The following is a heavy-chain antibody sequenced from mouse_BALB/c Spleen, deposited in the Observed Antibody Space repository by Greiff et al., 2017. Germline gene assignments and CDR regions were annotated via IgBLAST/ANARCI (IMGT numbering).Heavy chain of an antibody. CDR1: GYSITSDYA. V-gene: IGHV3-2*02. CDR3: ARGGWLLRDYAMDY. D-gene: IGHD2-3*01. J-gene: IGHJ4*01. Sequence: EVQLQESGPGLVKPSQSLSLTCTVTGYSITSDYAWNWIRQFPGNKLEWMGYISYSGSTSYNPSLKSRISITRDTSKNQFFLQLNSVTTEDTATYYCARGGWLLRDYAMDYWGQGTSVTVSS. CDR2: ISYSGST.